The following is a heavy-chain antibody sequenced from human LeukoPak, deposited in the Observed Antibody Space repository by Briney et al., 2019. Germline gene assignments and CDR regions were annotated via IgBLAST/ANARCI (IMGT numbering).Heavy chain of an antibody. Sequence: GGSLRLSCAVSGFTFSTYSMNWVRQAPGKGLEWVSAINSGSTYIYYADSVKGRFTITRDNARNSLYLQMHSLGVEDTAIYYCARIFGSASGYGMDVWGQGTTVTVSS. CDR2: INSGSTYI. CDR3: ARIFGSASGYGMDV. J-gene: IGHJ6*02. CDR1: GFTFSTYS. D-gene: IGHD2-2*01. V-gene: IGHV3-21*01.